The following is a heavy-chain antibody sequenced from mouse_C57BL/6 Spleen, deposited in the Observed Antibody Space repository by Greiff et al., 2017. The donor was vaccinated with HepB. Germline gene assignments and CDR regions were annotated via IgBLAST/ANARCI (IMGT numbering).Heavy chain of an antibody. J-gene: IGHJ4*01. D-gene: IGHD3-2*02. CDR2: IYPGSGSI. CDR3: ARQDSSCYDGYAMDY. Sequence: QVHVKQSGAELVKPGASVKLSCKASGYTFTEYTIHWVKQRPGKGLEWIGWIYPGSGSIKYNEKFKDNATLTADKSSSTFYMELSRLTSEDSAVYFCARQDSSCYDGYAMDYWGQGTSVTVSS. CDR1: GYTFTEYT. V-gene: IGHV1-62-2*01.